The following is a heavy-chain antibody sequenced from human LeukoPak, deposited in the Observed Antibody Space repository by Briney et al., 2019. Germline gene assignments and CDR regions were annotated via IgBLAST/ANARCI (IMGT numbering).Heavy chain of an antibody. D-gene: IGHD3-22*01. CDR1: GYTFTGYY. J-gene: IGHJ1*01. CDR3: ARKRNYYDSSGYYYVEYFQH. CDR2: INPNSGGT. V-gene: IGHV1-2*02. Sequence: ASVKVSCKASGYTFTGYYMHWVRQAPGQGLEWMGWINPNSGGTNYAQKFQGRVTMTRDTSISTAYMELSRLRSDDTAVYYCARKRNYYDSSGYYYVEYFQHWGQGTLVTVSS.